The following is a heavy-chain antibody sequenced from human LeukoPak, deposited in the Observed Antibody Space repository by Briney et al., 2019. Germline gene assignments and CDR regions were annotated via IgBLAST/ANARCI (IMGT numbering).Heavy chain of an antibody. CDR2: ISTSSSTI. CDR3: ARGSSSSWYVHYFDY. Sequence: GGSLRLSCAASGFTFSSYSMNWVRQAPGKGLEWVSHISTSSSTIYYADSVKGRFTISRDNAKNSLYLQMNSLRAEDTAVYYCARGSSSSWYVHYFDYWGQGTLVTVSS. CDR1: GFTFSSYS. J-gene: IGHJ4*02. D-gene: IGHD6-13*01. V-gene: IGHV3-48*01.